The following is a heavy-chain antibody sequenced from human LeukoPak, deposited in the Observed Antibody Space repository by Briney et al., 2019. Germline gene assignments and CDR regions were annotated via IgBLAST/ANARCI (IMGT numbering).Heavy chain of an antibody. CDR3: ARLGSSGWLDY. D-gene: IGHD6-19*01. CDR2: IYYGGTT. V-gene: IGHV4-39*01. CDR1: GGSIRSSSYY. Sequence: PSETLSLTCTVSGGSIRSSSYYWGWIRQPPGKGLEWIGSIYYGGTTNYNPSLKSRVTISVDTSKNQFSLKLSSVTAADTAVYYCARLGSSGWLDYWGQGTLVTVSS. J-gene: IGHJ4*02.